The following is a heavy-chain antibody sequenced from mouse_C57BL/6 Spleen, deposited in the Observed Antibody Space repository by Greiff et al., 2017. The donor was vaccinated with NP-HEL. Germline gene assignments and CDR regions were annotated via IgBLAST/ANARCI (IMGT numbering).Heavy chain of an antibody. V-gene: IGHV5-6*01. J-gene: IGHJ2*01. D-gene: IGHD2-1*01. CDR2: ISSGGSYT. CDR1: GFTFSSYG. CDR3: ARYGNYNFDY. Sequence: EVKLMESGGDLVKPGGSLKLSCAASGFTFSSYGMSWVRQTPDKRLEWVATISSGGSYTYYPDSVKGRFTISRDNAKNTLYLQMSSLKSEDTAMYYCARYGNYNFDYWGQGTTLTVSS.